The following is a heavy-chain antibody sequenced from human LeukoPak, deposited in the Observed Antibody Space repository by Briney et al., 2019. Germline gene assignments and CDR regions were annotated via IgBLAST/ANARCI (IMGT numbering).Heavy chain of an antibody. D-gene: IGHD3-22*01. V-gene: IGHV3-23*01. J-gene: IGHJ1*01. CDR1: GFTFSSYA. CDR2: ISGSGGST. Sequence: GGSLRLSCAASGFTFSSYAMSWVRQAPGKGLEWVSAISGSGGSTYYADSVKGRFTISRGNSKNTLYLQMNSLRAEDTAVYYCAKDSMIVSTPSGEYFQHLGQGTLVTVSS. CDR3: AKDSMIVSTPSGEYFQH.